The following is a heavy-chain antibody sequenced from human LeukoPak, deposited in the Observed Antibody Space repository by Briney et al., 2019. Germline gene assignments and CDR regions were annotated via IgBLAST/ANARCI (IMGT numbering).Heavy chain of an antibody. J-gene: IGHJ2*01. D-gene: IGHD6-19*01. CDR3: ATGGIWDSGWSEGYFDL. CDR1: GFTFSSYS. V-gene: IGHV3-21*01. CDR2: ISSSSSYI. Sequence: GGSLRLTCAASGFTFSSYSMNWVRQAPGKGLEWVSSISSSSSYIYYADSVKGRFTISRDNAKNSLYLQMNSLRAEDTAVYYCATGGIWDSGWSEGYFDLWGRGTLVTVSS.